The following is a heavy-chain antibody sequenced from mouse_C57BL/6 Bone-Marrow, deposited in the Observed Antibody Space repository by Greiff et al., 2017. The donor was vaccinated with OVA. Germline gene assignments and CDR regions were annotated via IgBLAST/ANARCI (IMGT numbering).Heavy chain of an antibody. Sequence: DVKLVESGGGLVKPGGSLKLSCAASGFTFSDYGMHWVRQAPEKGLEWVAYISSGSSTIYYADTVKGRFTISRDNAKNTLFLQITSLRSEDTAMYYCARINYWYFDVWGTGTTVTVSS. V-gene: IGHV5-17*01. CDR1: GFTFSDYG. J-gene: IGHJ1*03. CDR2: ISSGSSTI. CDR3: ARINYWYFDV.